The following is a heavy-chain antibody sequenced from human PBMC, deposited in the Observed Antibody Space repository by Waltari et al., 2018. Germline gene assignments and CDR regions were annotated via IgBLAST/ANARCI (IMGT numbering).Heavy chain of an antibody. CDR3: ARTGGGYSSSWTFDY. CDR1: AYSISSGYY. V-gene: IGHV4-38-2*01. CDR2: IHHIGTT. J-gene: IGHJ4*02. Sequence: QVQLQESGPGLVKPSETLSLSCAVSAYSISSGYYWGWIRQPPGKGLEWIGSIHHIGTTYYNGSLKSRVTISVDTSKNQFSLGLSSVTVADTAVYYCARTGGGYSSSWTFDYWGQGTLVTVSS. D-gene: IGHD6-13*01.